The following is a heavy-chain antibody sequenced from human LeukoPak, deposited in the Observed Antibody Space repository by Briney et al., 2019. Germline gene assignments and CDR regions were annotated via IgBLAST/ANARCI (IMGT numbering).Heavy chain of an antibody. CDR3: ARESTYYYDSSGYNWFDP. CDR1: GFTFDDYG. Sequence: GGSLRLSCAASGFTFDDYGMSWVRQAPGKGLEWVSVIYSGGSTYYADSVKGRFTISRDNSKNTLYLQMNSLRAEDTAVYYCARESTYYYDSSGYNWFDPWGQGTLVTVSS. J-gene: IGHJ5*02. V-gene: IGHV3-66*01. CDR2: IYSGGST. D-gene: IGHD3-22*01.